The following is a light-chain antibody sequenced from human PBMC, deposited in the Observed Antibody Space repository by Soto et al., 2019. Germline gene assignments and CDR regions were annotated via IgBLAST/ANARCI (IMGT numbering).Light chain of an antibody. CDR3: QHYKSYSEA. Sequence: DIQMTQSPSTLSASVGDRVTLTCRASQSISVWLAWYQQKAGKAPNVLIYKASRLESGVPSRFSGSGAETEFTLTISGLQPGDSATYYCQHYKSYSEAFGQGTKVDIK. J-gene: IGKJ1*01. V-gene: IGKV1-5*03. CDR2: KAS. CDR1: QSISVW.